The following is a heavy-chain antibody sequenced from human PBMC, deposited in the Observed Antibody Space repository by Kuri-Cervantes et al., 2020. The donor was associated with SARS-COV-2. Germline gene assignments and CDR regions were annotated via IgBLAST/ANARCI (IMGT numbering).Heavy chain of an antibody. CDR3: ARSRYCSSTSCPGGDY. D-gene: IGHD2-2*01. V-gene: IGHV3-21*04. Sequence: GGSLRLSCAASGFTFSSYSMNWVRQAPGKGLEWVSSISSSSSYIFYADSVKGRFTISRDNAKNSLSLQMNSLRAEDTALYYCARSRYCSSTSCPGGDYWGQGTLVTVSS. J-gene: IGHJ4*02. CDR2: ISSSSSYI. CDR1: GFTFSSYS.